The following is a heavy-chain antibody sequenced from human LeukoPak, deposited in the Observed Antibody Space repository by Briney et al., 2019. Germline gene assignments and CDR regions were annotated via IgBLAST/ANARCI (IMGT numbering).Heavy chain of an antibody. D-gene: IGHD3-9*01. CDR3: AIKAPDILTGYYRDIAFDI. CDR2: IFPGDSDT. CDR1: GYTFTSYW. J-gene: IGHJ3*02. Sequence: PGKSLKISCKGSGYTFTSYWIGWVRQMPGKGLEWMRIIFPGDSDTRYSPSFQGQVTISADKSISTAYLQWSSLKASDTAMYYCAIKAPDILTGYYRDIAFDIWGQGTMVTVSS. V-gene: IGHV5-51*01.